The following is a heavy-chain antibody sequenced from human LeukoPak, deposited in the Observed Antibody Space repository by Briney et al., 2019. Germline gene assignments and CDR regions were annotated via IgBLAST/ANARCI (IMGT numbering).Heavy chain of an antibody. CDR1: GFTVSTNY. J-gene: IGHJ4*02. CDR3: ARERASMGRGGGPYYFDY. CDR2: IYNGGST. V-gene: IGHV3-53*01. D-gene: IGHD3-10*01. Sequence: GGSLRLSCAASGFTVSTNYMSWVRQAPGKGLEWVSVIYNGGSTYYADSIKGRFTISRDNSKNTLYLQMNSLRAEDTAVSYWARERASMGRGGGPYYFDYWGQGTLVTVSS.